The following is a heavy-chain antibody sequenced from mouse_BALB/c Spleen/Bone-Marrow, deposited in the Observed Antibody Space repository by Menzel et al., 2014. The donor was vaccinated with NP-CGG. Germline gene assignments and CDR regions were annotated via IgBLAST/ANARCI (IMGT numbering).Heavy chain of an antibody. CDR3: ARDSNDY. CDR2: INSNGGST. V-gene: IGHV5-6-3*01. CDR1: GFTFSSYG. J-gene: IGHJ2*01. Sequence: EVHLVESGGSLVQPGGSLKLSCAASGFTFSSYGMSWVRQTPDKRLELVATINSNGGSTYYPDSVKGRFTISRDNAKNTLYLQMSSLKSEDTAMYYCARDSNDYWGQGTTLTVSS.